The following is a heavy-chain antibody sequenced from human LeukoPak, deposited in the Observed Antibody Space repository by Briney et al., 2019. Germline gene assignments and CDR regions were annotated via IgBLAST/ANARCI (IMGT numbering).Heavy chain of an antibody. Sequence: PGGSLRLSCAASGFTFSSYSMNWVRQAPGKGLEWVSSISSSSSYIYYADSLKGRFTISRDNAKNSLYLQMNSLRAEDTAVYYCARDLASIQSPHITMIVSTEHNWFDPWGQGTLVTVSS. CDR3: ARDLASIQSPHITMIVSTEHNWFDP. CDR2: ISSSSSYI. J-gene: IGHJ5*02. D-gene: IGHD3-22*01. V-gene: IGHV3-21*01. CDR1: GFTFSSYS.